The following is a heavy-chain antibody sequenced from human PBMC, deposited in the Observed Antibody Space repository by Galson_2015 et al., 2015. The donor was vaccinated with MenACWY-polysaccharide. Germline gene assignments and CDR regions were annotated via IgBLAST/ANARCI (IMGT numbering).Heavy chain of an antibody. J-gene: IGHJ4*02. CDR2: ISSSGSTI. D-gene: IGHD2-8*01. V-gene: IGHV3-11*01. CDR1: GFTFSDYY. Sequence: SLRLSCAASGFTFSDYYMCWIRQAPGKGLEWVSYISSSGSTISYADSVKGRFTISRDNAQNSLYLQVNSLRAEDTAVYYCVRRLTSRCFDYWGQGTLITVSS. CDR3: VRRLTSRCFDY.